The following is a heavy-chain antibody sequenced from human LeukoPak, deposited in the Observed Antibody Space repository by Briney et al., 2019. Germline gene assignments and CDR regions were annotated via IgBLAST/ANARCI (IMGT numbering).Heavy chain of an antibody. CDR1: GGTFSSYA. CDR3: AMRGYSYGYNFDY. J-gene: IGHJ4*02. V-gene: IGHV1-69*05. D-gene: IGHD5-18*01. Sequence: SVKVSFKASGGTFSSYAISWVRQAPGQGLEWMGGIIPIFGTANYAQKFQGRVTMTRDTSTSTVYMELSSLRSEDTAVYYCAMRGYSYGYNFDYWGQGTLVTVSS. CDR2: IIPIFGTA.